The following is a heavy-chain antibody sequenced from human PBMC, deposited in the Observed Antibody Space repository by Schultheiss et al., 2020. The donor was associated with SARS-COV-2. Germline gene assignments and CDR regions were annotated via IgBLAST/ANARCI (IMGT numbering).Heavy chain of an antibody. Sequence: GGSLRLSCAASGFTFSSFDMHWVRQATGKGLEWVSAIGTAGDTYYQGSVKGRFTISRDNAKNSLYLQMNSLRAEDTALYYCAKEGYSYASRAFDIWGQGTMVTVSS. CDR2: IGTAGDT. J-gene: IGHJ3*02. CDR1: GFTFSSFD. V-gene: IGHV3-13*04. CDR3: AKEGYSYASRAFDI. D-gene: IGHD5-18*01.